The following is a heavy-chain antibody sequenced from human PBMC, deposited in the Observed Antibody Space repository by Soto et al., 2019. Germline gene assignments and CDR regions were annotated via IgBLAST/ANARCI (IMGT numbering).Heavy chain of an antibody. CDR3: PKDCVGGSNKYYFEY. J-gene: IGHJ4*02. D-gene: IGHD1-26*01. V-gene: IGHV3-30*18. CDR1: GFTFRDYG. CDR2: ISHHGLKE. Sequence: QVQLVESGGGVVRPGRSLRLSCVASGFTFRDYGMHWVRQALGKGLEWVAGISHHGLKEHYADSVKGRFTISRDNSKKTVYLPLNSLRGDDTAVYYRPKDCVGGSNKYYFEYWGQGNLVTVSS.